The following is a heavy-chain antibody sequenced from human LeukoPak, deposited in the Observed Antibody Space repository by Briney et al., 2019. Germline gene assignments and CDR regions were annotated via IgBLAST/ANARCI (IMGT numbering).Heavy chain of an antibody. CDR2: ISSSSSYI. CDR3: ARSLAHDCGDYGAYY. CDR1: GFTFSSYS. Sequence: GGSLRLSCAASGFTFSSYSMNWVRQAPGKGLEWVSSISSSSSYIYYADSVKGRFTISRDNAKNSLYLQMNSLRAEDTAVYYCARSLAHDCGDYGAYYWGQGTLVTVSS. J-gene: IGHJ4*02. D-gene: IGHD4-17*01. V-gene: IGHV3-21*01.